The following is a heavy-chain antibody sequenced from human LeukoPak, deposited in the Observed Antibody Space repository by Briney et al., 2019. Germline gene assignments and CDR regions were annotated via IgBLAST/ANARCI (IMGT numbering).Heavy chain of an antibody. J-gene: IGHJ6*03. V-gene: IGHV1-2*02. D-gene: IGHD2-2*02. CDR2: INPNSGGT. CDR1: GYTFTGYY. CDR3: ATHCSSTSCHRGYYYYYMDV. Sequence: ASVKVSCKASGYTFTGYYMHWVRQAPGQGLEWMGWINPNSGGTNYAQKFQGRVTMTRDTSISTAYMELSRLRSDDTAVYYCATHCSSTSCHRGYYYYYMDVWGKGTTVTVSS.